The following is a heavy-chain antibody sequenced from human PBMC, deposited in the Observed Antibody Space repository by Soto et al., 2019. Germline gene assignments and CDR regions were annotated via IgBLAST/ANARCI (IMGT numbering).Heavy chain of an antibody. V-gene: IGHV4-30-4*01. Sequence: QVRLQESGPGLVKPSQTLSLTCTVSGGFISTGDYCWSWIRQPPGKVLEWIGFIYYSGGTYYNPSLKSRVTLSIDTPKKQFSLKLSSLTAADTAVYYCARAMWTVSPPYFDFWGLGTLVTVSS. CDR2: IYYSGGT. D-gene: IGHD2-21*01. CDR3: ARAMWTVSPPYFDF. J-gene: IGHJ4*02. CDR1: GGFISTGDYC.